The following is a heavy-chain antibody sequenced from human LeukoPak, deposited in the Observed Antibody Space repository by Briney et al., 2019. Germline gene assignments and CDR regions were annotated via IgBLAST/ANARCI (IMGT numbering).Heavy chain of an antibody. CDR1: GYSFTSYW. V-gene: IGHV5-10-1*01. CDR3: AMTYYYDSGGFYYFDY. CDR2: IDPSDSYT. J-gene: IGHJ4*02. D-gene: IGHD3-22*01. Sequence: GESLKISCKGSGYSFTSYWISWVRQMPGKGLEWMGRIDPSDSYTNYSPSFQGHVTISADKSISTAYLQWSSLKASDTAMYYCAMTYYYDSGGFYYFDYWDQGTLVTVSS.